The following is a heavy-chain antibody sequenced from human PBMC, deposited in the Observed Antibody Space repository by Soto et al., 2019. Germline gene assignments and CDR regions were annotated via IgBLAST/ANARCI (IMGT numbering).Heavy chain of an antibody. J-gene: IGHJ4*02. Sequence: SENLSLTXTVSGDSISSYSWSSIRQPPGKSLEWIGNIHYNGITKYSPSLKSRVTMSVDTSKNHFSLKLISVTTADTAVYFCAREGNLGRWIQPLDSWGQGTLVTVSS. V-gene: IGHV4-59*01. D-gene: IGHD2-2*03. CDR3: AREGNLGRWIQPLDS. CDR2: IHYNGIT. CDR1: GDSISSYS.